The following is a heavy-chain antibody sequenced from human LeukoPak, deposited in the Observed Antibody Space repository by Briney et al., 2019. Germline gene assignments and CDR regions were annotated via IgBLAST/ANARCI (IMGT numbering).Heavy chain of an antibody. Sequence: GGSLRLSCAASEFTFSSYAMSWVRQAPGKGLEWVSTISGSGGSTYYADSVKGRFTISRDNSKNTLYLQMNSLRAEDTAVYYCAKGGGDCSSTTCYHYYYYGMDVWGQGTTVTVSS. J-gene: IGHJ6*02. CDR3: AKGGGDCSSTTCYHYYYYGMDV. D-gene: IGHD2-2*01. CDR1: EFTFSSYA. CDR2: ISGSGGST. V-gene: IGHV3-23*01.